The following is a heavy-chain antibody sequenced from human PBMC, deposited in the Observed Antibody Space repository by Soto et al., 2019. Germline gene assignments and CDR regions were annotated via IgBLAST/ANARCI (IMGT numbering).Heavy chain of an antibody. CDR1: GFTFSNYD. Sequence: EAQLAESGGGLVQPGGSLRLSCAASGFTFSNYDMNWVRQAPGKGLEWVSRISTSGASIHYADSVKGRFTISRDNAKNSLYLQMNSLRAADSAVYHCVRDNGGMDVWGQGTTVTVSS. J-gene: IGHJ6*02. CDR3: VRDNGGMDV. V-gene: IGHV3-48*03. CDR2: ISTSGASI.